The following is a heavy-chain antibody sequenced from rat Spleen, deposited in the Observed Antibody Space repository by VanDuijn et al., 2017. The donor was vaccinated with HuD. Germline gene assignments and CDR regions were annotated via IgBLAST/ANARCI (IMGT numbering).Heavy chain of an antibody. V-gene: IGHV2-4*01. Sequence: QVQLKESGPGLVQPSQTLSLTCTVSGFSLTNFGVTWVRQPPGKGLEWIGAIWSGGTTDYSSALKSRLSISRDTSKSQVFLKMNSLQPEDTGTYYCARHAYDGTYYYGFAYWGQGTLVTVSS. CDR1: GFSLTNFG. D-gene: IGHD1-12*02. CDR3: ARHAYDGTYYYGFAY. CDR2: IWSGGTT. J-gene: IGHJ3*01.